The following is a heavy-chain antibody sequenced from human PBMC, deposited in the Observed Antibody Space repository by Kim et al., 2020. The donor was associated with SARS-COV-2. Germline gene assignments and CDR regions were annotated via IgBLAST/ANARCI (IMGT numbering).Heavy chain of an antibody. Sequence: GGSLRLSCAASGFTFSSYWMHWVRQAPGKGLVWVSQINSDGSRATYADSVKGRFSISRDNAKNTLFLQMNSLGAEDTAVYYCVRDQTIGTTWDFFDYCGEGALVTVSS. CDR3: VRDQTIGTTWDFFDY. CDR2: INSDGSRA. CDR1: GFTFSSYW. D-gene: IGHD1-1*01. J-gene: IGHJ4*02. V-gene: IGHV3-74*01.